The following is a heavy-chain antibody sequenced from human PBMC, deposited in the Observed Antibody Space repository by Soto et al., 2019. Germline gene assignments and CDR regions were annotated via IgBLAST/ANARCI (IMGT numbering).Heavy chain of an antibody. CDR1: GFTFSSYA. V-gene: IGHV3-30-3*01. CDR3: AREYSGSYWPLEFDY. D-gene: IGHD1-26*01. CDR2: ISYDGSNK. Sequence: QVQLVESGGGVVQPGRSLRLSCAASGFTFSSYAMHWVRQAPGKGLEWVAVISYDGSNKYYADSVKGRFTISRDNSKNTLYLQMKSLRAEDTAVYYCAREYSGSYWPLEFDYWGQGTLVTVSS. J-gene: IGHJ4*02.